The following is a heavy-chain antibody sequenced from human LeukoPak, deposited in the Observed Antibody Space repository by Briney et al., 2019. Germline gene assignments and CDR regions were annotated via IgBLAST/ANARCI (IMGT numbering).Heavy chain of an antibody. CDR2: INHSGST. V-gene: IGHV4-34*01. Sequence: PGGSLRLSCAASGFTFSSYWMHWIRQPPGKGLEWIGEINHSGSTNYNPSLKGRVTISVDTSKNQFSLKLSSVTAADTAVYYCAREGVVGAYGHFDYWGQGTLVTVSS. J-gene: IGHJ4*02. CDR3: AREGVVGAYGHFDY. D-gene: IGHD2-15*01. CDR1: GFTFSSYW.